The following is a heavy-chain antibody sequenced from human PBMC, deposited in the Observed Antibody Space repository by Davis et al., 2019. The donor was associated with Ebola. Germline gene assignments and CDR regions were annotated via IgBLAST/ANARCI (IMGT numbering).Heavy chain of an antibody. CDR1: GGSISSYY. Sequence: PSETLSLTCTVSGGSISSYYWSWIRQPPGKGLEWIGYIYYSGSTNYNPSLKSRVTISVDTSKNQFSLKLSSVTAADTAVYYCATSITGTPLDYWGQGTLVTVSS. CDR3: ATSITGTPLDY. D-gene: IGHD1-20*01. J-gene: IGHJ4*02. V-gene: IGHV4-59*01. CDR2: IYYSGST.